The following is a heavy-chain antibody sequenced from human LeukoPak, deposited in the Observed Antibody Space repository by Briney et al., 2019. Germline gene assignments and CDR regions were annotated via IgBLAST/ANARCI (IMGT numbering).Heavy chain of an antibody. Sequence: GGSLRLSCAASGFTFKSYDMHWVRQAAGEGLEWVSANGTAGDTYYPGSVKGRFTISRENAKNSLYLQMNSLRAGDTAVYYCARGGRGSSWFDNWGQGTLVTVSS. D-gene: IGHD6-13*01. CDR2: NGTAGDT. V-gene: IGHV3-13*01. J-gene: IGHJ4*02. CDR1: GFTFKSYD. CDR3: ARGGRGSSWFDN.